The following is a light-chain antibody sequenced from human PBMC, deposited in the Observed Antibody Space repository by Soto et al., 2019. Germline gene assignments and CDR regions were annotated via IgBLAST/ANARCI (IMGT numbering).Light chain of an antibody. CDR1: QTISSY. CDR3: QQSYSTPLT. Sequence: DIQMTQSPSSLSASVGDRVTITCRASQTISSYLNWYQQTPGIAPKLLIYAASSLQSGVPSRFSGSGSGTDFTLTISSLQPADFATYYCQQSYSTPLTFGGGTKVEI. J-gene: IGKJ4*01. V-gene: IGKV1-39*01. CDR2: AAS.